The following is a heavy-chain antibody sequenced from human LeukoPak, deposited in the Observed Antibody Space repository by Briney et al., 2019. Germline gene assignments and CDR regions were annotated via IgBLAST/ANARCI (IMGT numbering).Heavy chain of an antibody. CDR2: TSGSGGST. Sequence: GGSLRLSCAASGFTFSSYAMSWVRQAPGKGLEWVSATSGSGGSTYYADSVKGRFTISRDNSKNTLYLQMNSLRAEDTAVYYCAKVGRLAVPSLYFDYWGQGTLVTVSS. V-gene: IGHV3-23*01. J-gene: IGHJ4*02. D-gene: IGHD2-2*01. CDR1: GFTFSSYA. CDR3: AKVGRLAVPSLYFDY.